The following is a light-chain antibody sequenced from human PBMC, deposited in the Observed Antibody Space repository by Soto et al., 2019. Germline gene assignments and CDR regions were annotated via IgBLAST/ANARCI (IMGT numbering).Light chain of an antibody. V-gene: IGKV3-20*01. CDR1: QIVSANY. CDR3: HQYGSSPFT. J-gene: IGKJ3*01. CDR2: GAS. Sequence: EVVLTQSPATLSLSPGERATLSCRANQIVSANYLAWYQQKPGQAPRLLIYGASSRATGIPDSFSGSVSGTYFTLTIRRLGPEDFAVFYCHQYGSSPFTSGPGTKVYIK.